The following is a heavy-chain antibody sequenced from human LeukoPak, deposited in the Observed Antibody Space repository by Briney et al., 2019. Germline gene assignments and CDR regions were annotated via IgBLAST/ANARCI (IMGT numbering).Heavy chain of an antibody. V-gene: IGHV4-39*01. CDR1: GGSISSSSYF. Sequence: SETLSLTCTVSGGSISSSSYFWGWIRHPPEKGLEWIGSIYYSGSTYYNPSLKSRVTISVDTSKNQFSLRLSSVTAADTAVYYCARLWKDGPQTFDYWGQGTLVTVSS. CDR2: IYYSGST. J-gene: IGHJ4*02. D-gene: IGHD5-24*01. CDR3: ARLWKDGPQTFDY.